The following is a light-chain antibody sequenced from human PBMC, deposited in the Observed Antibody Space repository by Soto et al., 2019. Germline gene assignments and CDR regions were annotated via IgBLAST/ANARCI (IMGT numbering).Light chain of an antibody. CDR1: QGISDY. CDR3: LQFKAYPIT. CDR2: GAS. J-gene: IGKJ4*01. V-gene: IGKV1-9*01. Sequence: DIQLTQSPSFLSASVGDRVTIACRASQGISDYLAWYQQKPGKAPKLLIYGASTLQSGVPSRFSGSASGTEFTLTISSLQPEDFATYFCLQFKAYPITFGGGTKLEIK.